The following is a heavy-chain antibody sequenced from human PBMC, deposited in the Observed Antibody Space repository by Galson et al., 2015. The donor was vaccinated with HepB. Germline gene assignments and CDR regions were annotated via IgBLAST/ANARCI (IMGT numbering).Heavy chain of an antibody. Sequence: SVKVSCKASGYTFTSHGISWVRQAPGQGLEWMGWISAYNGNRNYAQKFQGRVTMTTDTSTSTAYMELRSLRSDDTAVYYCARAGFTMVRGVHDYWGQGTLVTVSS. D-gene: IGHD3-10*01. V-gene: IGHV1-18*01. CDR2: ISAYNGNR. J-gene: IGHJ4*02. CDR3: ARAGFTMVRGVHDY. CDR1: GYTFTSHG.